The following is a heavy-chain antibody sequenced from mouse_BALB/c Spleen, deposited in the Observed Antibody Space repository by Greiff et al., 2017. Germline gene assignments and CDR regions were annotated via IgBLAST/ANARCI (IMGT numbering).Heavy chain of an antibody. CDR2: ISSGGSYT. J-gene: IGHJ2*01. V-gene: IGHV5-6-4*01. D-gene: IGHD2-3*01. Sequence: EVMLVESGGGLVKPGGSLKLSCAASGFTFSSYTMSWVRQTPEKRLEWVATISSGGSYTYYPDSVKGRFTISRDNAKNTLYLQMSSLKSEDTAMYYCTRDGDGYYVDYWGQGTTLTVSS. CDR3: TRDGDGYYVDY. CDR1: GFTFSSYT.